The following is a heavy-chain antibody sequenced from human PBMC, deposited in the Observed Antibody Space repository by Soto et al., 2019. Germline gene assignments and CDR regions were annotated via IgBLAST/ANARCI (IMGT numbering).Heavy chain of an antibody. J-gene: IGHJ4*02. CDR3: AKVPASLKTFDY. CDR1: GFTFGNYA. D-gene: IGHD2-2*01. Sequence: EVQLLDSGGGLAQPGGSLRLSCAASGFTFGNYAMNWVRQAPGKGVEWVSTVGGNGAVTYYADSVKGRFTISRDNSRSTLYLQMNNLRAEDTAIYFCAKVPASLKTFDYWGQGTLVTVSS. CDR2: VGGNGAVT. V-gene: IGHV3-23*01.